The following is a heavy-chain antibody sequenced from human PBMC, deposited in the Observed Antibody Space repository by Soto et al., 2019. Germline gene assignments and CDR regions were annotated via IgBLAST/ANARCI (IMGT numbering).Heavy chain of an antibody. CDR2: ISPSSGET. V-gene: IGHV1-18*02. D-gene: IGHD2-8*02. Sequence: QVQLVQSGPEVKKPGASVKVSCKASGYSFSSYGITWVRQAPGQGLEWMGWISPSSGETNYAQKFQGRVNLTTDTSTATTFPEAKRLKSEHTACFYWSGKRHPRFDPWGPGTLVTVSS. CDR1: GYSFSSYG. J-gene: IGHJ5*02. CDR3: SGKRHPRFDP.